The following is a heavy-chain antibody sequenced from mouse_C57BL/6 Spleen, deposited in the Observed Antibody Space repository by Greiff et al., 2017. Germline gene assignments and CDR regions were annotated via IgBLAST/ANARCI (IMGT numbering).Heavy chain of an antibody. J-gene: IGHJ1*03. Sequence: QVQLQQSGAELVRPGTSVKVSCKASGYAFTNYLIEWVKQRPGQGLEWIGVINPGSGGTNYNEKFKGTATLTADKSSSTAYMQLSSLTSEDSAVYFCAREDYGSSYRYFDVWGTGTTVTVSS. CDR2: INPGSGGT. CDR3: AREDYGSSYRYFDV. V-gene: IGHV1-54*01. D-gene: IGHD1-1*01. CDR1: GYAFTNYL.